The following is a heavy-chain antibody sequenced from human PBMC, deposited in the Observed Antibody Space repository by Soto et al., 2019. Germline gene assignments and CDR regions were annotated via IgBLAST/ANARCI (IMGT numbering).Heavy chain of an antibody. D-gene: IGHD3-3*01. Sequence: GGSLRLSCAASGFSFSSFGMHWVRQAPGKGLEWVAIIWYDGSLEYYADSVKGRFTISRDNSKNTLYLQMNSLRVEDTAVYYCAKPSYDFWSGYYHPFDYWGQGTLVTVSS. CDR2: IWYDGSLE. J-gene: IGHJ4*02. V-gene: IGHV3-33*03. CDR3: AKPSYDFWSGYYHPFDY. CDR1: GFSFSSFG.